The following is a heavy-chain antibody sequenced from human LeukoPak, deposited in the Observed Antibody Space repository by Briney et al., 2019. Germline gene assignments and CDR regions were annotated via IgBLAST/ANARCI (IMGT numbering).Heavy chain of an antibody. CDR2: IYYSGST. V-gene: IGHV4-31*03. CDR1: GGSISDGAYY. Sequence: PSQTLSLTCSVSGGSISDGAYYWSWIRQHPGKGLEWIGYIYYSGSTYYNPSLKSRVIISVDMSKNQFSLKLSSVTAADTAVYYCARGAGTMGRFDNWGQGTLVTVSS. J-gene: IGHJ4*02. D-gene: IGHD4/OR15-4a*01. CDR3: ARGAGTMGRFDN.